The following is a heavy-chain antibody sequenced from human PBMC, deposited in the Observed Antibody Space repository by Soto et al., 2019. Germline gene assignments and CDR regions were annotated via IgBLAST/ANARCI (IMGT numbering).Heavy chain of an antibody. Sequence: LSLTCGVSGYSISTGYYGAWIRQTPGKGLEWIGSINRSGNTYYDPSLKSRVTLSIDTSKNQFSLKLSSVTAADTAVYYCGRSGDDYGSYIDYWGQGTLVTVSS. V-gene: IGHV4-38-2*01. D-gene: IGHD4-17*01. CDR2: INRSGNT. J-gene: IGHJ4*02. CDR3: GRSGDDYGSYIDY. CDR1: GYSISTGYY.